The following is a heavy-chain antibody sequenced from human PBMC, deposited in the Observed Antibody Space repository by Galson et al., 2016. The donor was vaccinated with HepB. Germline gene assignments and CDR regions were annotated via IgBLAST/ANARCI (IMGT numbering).Heavy chain of an antibody. J-gene: IGHJ1*01. D-gene: IGHD2-2*01. CDR2: IYSGDST. CDR1: GVTVSRNY. V-gene: IGHV3-53*01. CDR3: AKDRGGGYCSSTTCYALVFEP. Sequence: SLRLSCAASGVTVSRNYMTWVRQAPGKGLEWDAVIYSGDSTYYADSVKGRFTISRDNSKNTLNLQMNSLRAEDTAVYYCAKDRGGGYCSSTTCYALVFEPWGQGTLVTVSS.